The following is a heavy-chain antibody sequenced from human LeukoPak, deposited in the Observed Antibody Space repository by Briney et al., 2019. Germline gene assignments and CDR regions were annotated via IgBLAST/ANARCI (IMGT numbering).Heavy chain of an antibody. CDR3: AKGVAAVWFDWFDP. V-gene: IGHV3-21*04. J-gene: IGHJ5*02. Sequence: GGSLRLSCAASGFTFSSYSMNWVRQAPGKGLEWVSSISSSSSYIYYADSVKGRFTISRDNAKNSLYLQMNSLRAEDTAVYYCAKGVAAVWFDWFDPWGQGTLVTVSS. CDR2: ISSSSSYI. CDR1: GFTFSSYS. D-gene: IGHD6-13*01.